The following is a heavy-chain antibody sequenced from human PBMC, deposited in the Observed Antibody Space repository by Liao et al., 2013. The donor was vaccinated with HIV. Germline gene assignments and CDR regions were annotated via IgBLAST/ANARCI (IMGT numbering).Heavy chain of an antibody. V-gene: IGHV4-59*10. CDR1: GGSFSGSY. J-gene: IGHJ2*01. CDR2: IYTSGST. CDR3: ARYGGLTDWYFDV. Sequence: QVQLQQWGAGLLKPSETLSLTCAVYGGSFSGSYWSWIRQPAGKGLEWIGRIYTSGSTNYNPSLKSRVTMSVDTSKNQFSLKLSSVTAADTAVYYCARYGGLTDWYFDVWGRGALVTVSS. D-gene: IGHD2-15*01.